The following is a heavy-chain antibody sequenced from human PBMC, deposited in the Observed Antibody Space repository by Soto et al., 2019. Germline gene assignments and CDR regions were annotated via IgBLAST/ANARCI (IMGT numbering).Heavy chain of an antibody. J-gene: IGHJ4*02. CDR3: ARGLSTHIAVAGMGYFDS. D-gene: IGHD6-19*01. CDR1: GGSMNAHF. CDR2: IYISGTT. Sequence: PSETLSLTCTVSGGSMNAHFWSWIRQSAGKGLEWIGHIYISGTTMYNPSLKSRVTMSVDPPKNQLSLKLTSVTAADTAVYYCARGLSTHIAVAGMGYFDSWGQGTLVTVSS. V-gene: IGHV4-4*07.